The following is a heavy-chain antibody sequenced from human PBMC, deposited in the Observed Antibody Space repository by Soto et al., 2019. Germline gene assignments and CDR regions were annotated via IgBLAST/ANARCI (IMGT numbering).Heavy chain of an antibody. D-gene: IGHD6-19*01. CDR2: INPIVGTT. J-gene: IGHJ3*02. CDR1: GGSFSSYA. Sequence: GASVKVSCKASGGSFSSYAISWVRQAPGQGLEWMGRINPIVGTTSYAQKFQGRVTMTRDTSTSTVYMELSSLRSEDTAVYYCARERDEIAVAGAFDIWGQGTMVTVSS. V-gene: IGHV1-46*03. CDR3: ARERDEIAVAGAFDI.